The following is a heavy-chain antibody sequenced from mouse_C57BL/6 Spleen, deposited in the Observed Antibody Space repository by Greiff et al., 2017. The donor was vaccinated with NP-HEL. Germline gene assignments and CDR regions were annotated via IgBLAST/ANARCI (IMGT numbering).Heavy chain of an antibody. Sequence: VQLQQSGAELVKPGASVKISCKASGYAFSSYWMNWVKQRPGKGLEWIGQIYPGDGDTNYNGKFKGKATLTADKSSSTAYMQLSSLTSEDSTVYVCARSGIWRYPYAMDDWGQGTSVTVSS. CDR2: IYPGDGDT. CDR3: ARSGIWRYPYAMDD. D-gene: IGHD1-1*01. V-gene: IGHV1-80*01. CDR1: GYAFSSYW. J-gene: IGHJ4*01.